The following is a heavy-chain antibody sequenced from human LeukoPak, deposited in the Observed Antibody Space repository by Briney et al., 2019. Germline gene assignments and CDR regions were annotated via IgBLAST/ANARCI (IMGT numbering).Heavy chain of an antibody. CDR3: ASKRFSSGWAYYSDY. J-gene: IGHJ4*02. CDR2: LHSSGNT. D-gene: IGHD6-19*01. CDR1: GGSIGSSNYY. Sequence: SETLSLTCTVSGGSIGSSNYYWGWVRQPPGKGLEWIGFLHSSGNTYYSPSLNSRVTMSVDMSNNQFSLILTSVTVADTAAYYCASKRFSSGWAYYSDYWGQGTLVTVSS. V-gene: IGHV4-39*01.